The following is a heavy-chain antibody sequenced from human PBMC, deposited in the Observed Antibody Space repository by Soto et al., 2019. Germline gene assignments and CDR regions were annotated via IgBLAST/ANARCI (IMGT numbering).Heavy chain of an antibody. CDR2: IKSKTDGGTT. Sequence: PGGSLRLSCAASGFTFSNAWMNWVRQAPGKGLEWVGRIKSKTDGGTTDYAAPVKGRFTISRDDSKNTLYLQMNSLKTEDTAVYYCTTEMYYYDKNDAFDIWGQGTMVTVSS. D-gene: IGHD3-22*01. J-gene: IGHJ3*02. V-gene: IGHV3-15*07. CDR3: TTEMYYYDKNDAFDI. CDR1: GFTFSNAW.